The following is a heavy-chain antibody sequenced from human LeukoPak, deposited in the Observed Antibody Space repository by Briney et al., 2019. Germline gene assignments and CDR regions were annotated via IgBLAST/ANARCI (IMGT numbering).Heavy chain of an antibody. CDR3: ARDPRHCTNGICYSLFDY. CDR1: GFTYSTYG. CDR2: ISYDGSNK. J-gene: IGHJ4*02. Sequence: SGGSLRLSCAASGFTYSTYGMHGARQAPGKGLEWVAVISYDGSNKYYADSVKGRFTVSRDNSKNTLFLQMSSLRAEDTAVYYCARDPRHCTNGICYSLFDYWGQGTLVTVSS. D-gene: IGHD2-8*01. V-gene: IGHV3-30*03.